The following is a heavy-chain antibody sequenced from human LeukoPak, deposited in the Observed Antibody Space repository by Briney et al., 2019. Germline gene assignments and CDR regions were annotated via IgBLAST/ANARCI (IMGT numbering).Heavy chain of an antibody. CDR1: GGSISSYY. CDR3: ARVVGYCSSTSCYYYGMDV. V-gene: IGHV4-59*01. CDR2: IYYSGST. D-gene: IGHD2-2*01. Sequence: SETLSLTCTVSGGSISSYYWSWIRQPPGKGLEGIGYIYYSGSTNYNPSLKSRVTISVDTSKNQFSLKLSSVTTADTAVYYCARVVGYCSSTSCYYYGMDVWGQGTTVTVSS. J-gene: IGHJ6*02.